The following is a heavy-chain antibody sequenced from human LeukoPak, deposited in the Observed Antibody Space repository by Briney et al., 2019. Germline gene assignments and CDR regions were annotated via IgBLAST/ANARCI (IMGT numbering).Heavy chain of an antibody. D-gene: IGHD3-10*01. J-gene: IGHJ3*02. Sequence: GGSLRLSCAASGFTFSSYEMNWVRQAPGKGLEWVSYISSSGSTIYYADSVKGRFTISRDNAKNSLYLQMNSLRAEDTAVYYCAREEITMVRGVNAFDIWGQGTMVTVSS. CDR1: GFTFSSYE. CDR2: ISSSGSTI. CDR3: AREEITMVRGVNAFDI. V-gene: IGHV3-48*03.